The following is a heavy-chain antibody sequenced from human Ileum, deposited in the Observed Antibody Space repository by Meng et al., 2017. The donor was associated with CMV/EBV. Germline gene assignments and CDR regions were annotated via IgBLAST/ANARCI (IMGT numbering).Heavy chain of an antibody. Sequence: QVQLHTWGAGLLKPAEAMFLTRAVNGGSFSGSDWSWIRQPPWKGLEWIGEINHGGGTNYNPSLKGRVTLSVDTAKNQFSLIVSSVTAADTAVYYCARFPFSSTWFGETYDYWGQGVLVTVSS. CDR3: ARFPFSSTWFGETYDY. CDR1: GGSFSGSD. V-gene: IGHV4-34*01. CDR2: INHGGGT. J-gene: IGHJ4*02. D-gene: IGHD3-10*01.